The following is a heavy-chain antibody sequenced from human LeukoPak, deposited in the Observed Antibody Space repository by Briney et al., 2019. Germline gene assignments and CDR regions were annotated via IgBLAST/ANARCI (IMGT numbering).Heavy chain of an antibody. Sequence: SETLSLTCTVSGGSISTSNCWNWVRQPPGKGLQWIGEIYHSGSTNYIPSLKSRVTISLDKSKNLFSLRLTSVTAADTAVYYCVKAAVAVDYWGQGTLVTVSS. J-gene: IGHJ4*02. CDR1: GGSISTSNC. D-gene: IGHD6-19*01. CDR3: VKAAVAVDY. V-gene: IGHV4-4*02. CDR2: IYHSGST.